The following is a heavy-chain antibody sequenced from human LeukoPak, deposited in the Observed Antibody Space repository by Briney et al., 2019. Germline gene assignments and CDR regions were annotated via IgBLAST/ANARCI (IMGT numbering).Heavy chain of an antibody. CDR2: ISSSSSYI. CDR1: GFTFSSYS. Sequence: PGGSLRLSCAASGFTFSSYSMNWVRQAPGKGLEWVSSISSSSSYIYYADSVKGRFTISRDNARNSLYLQMNSLRAEDTAVYYCARDSLRTTADWGQGTLVTVSS. CDR3: ARDSLRTTAD. J-gene: IGHJ4*02. V-gene: IGHV3-21*01. D-gene: IGHD4-17*01.